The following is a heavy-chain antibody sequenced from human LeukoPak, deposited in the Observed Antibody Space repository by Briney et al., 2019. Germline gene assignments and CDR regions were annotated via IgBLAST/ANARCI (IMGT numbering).Heavy chain of an antibody. V-gene: IGHV1-46*01. CDR1: GYTFTSYY. CDR2: INPSGGST. CDR3: ARDVGVGATDSYYFDY. J-gene: IGHJ4*02. D-gene: IGHD1-26*01. Sequence: ASVKVSCKASGYTFTSYYMHWVRQAPGQGLEWMGIINPSGGSTSYAQKFQGRVTMTRDTSTSTVYMELSSLRSEDTAMYYCARDVGVGATDSYYFDYWGQGTLVTVSS.